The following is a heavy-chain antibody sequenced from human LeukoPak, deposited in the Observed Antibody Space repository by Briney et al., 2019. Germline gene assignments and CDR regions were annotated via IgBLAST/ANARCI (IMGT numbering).Heavy chain of an antibody. V-gene: IGHV1-2*02. J-gene: IGHJ4*02. Sequence: ASVKVSCKASGYTFTGYYMHWVRQAPGQGLEWMGWINPNSGGTNYAQKFQGRVTMTRDTSTSTVYMELSSLRSEDTAVYYCATDETGGGATIFDYWGQGTLVTVSS. CDR1: GYTFTGYY. D-gene: IGHD1-26*01. CDR3: ATDETGGGATIFDY. CDR2: INPNSGGT.